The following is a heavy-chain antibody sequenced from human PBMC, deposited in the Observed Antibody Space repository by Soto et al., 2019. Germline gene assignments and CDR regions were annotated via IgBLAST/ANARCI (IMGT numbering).Heavy chain of an antibody. J-gene: IGHJ6*02. CDR3: ARTIAAAGTAGAYRYYYYYYGMDV. D-gene: IGHD6-13*01. V-gene: IGHV4-34*01. CDR1: GGSFSGYY. Sequence: SETLSLTCAVYGGSFSGYYWSWIRQPPGKGLEWIGEINHSGSTNYNPSHKSRVTISVDTSKNQLSLKLSSVTAADTAVYYCARTIAAAGTAGAYRYYYYYYGMDVWGQGTTVTVSS. CDR2: INHSGST.